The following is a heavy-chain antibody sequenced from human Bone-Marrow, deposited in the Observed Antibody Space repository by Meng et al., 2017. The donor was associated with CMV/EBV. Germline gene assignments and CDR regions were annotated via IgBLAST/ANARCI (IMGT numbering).Heavy chain of an antibody. CDR1: GFTFSSYS. Sequence: GESLKISCAASGFTFSSYSMNWVRQAPGKGLEWVSSISSSSSYIYYADSVKGRFTISRDNAKNSLYLQMNSLRAEDTAVYYCARDPESGGNSGDWGQGTLVTVSS. CDR2: ISSSSSYI. CDR3: ARDPESGGNSGD. D-gene: IGHD4-23*01. J-gene: IGHJ4*02. V-gene: IGHV3-21*01.